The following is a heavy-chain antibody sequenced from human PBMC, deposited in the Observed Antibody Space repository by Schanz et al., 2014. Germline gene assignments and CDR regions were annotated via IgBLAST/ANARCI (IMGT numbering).Heavy chain of an antibody. Sequence: QVQLVQSGAEVKKPGASVKVSCKASGYTFTSYGISWVRQAPGQGLEWMGRIVPIAGITNYAQRFQGRVTITTDKSSDTAYMELSSLRSEDTAVYYCAREVSLYDRGSFDPWGQGTLVTVSS. CDR2: IVPIAGIT. CDR3: AREVSLYDRGSFDP. D-gene: IGHD3-22*01. CDR1: GYTFTSYG. J-gene: IGHJ5*02. V-gene: IGHV1-69*09.